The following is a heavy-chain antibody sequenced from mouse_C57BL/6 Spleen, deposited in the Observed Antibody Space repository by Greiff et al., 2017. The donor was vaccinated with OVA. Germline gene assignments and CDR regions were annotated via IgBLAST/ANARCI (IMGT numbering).Heavy chain of an antibody. CDR2: INPNNGGT. D-gene: IGHD2-2*01. Sequence: EVQLQQSGPELVKPGASVKISCKASGYTFTDYYMNWVKQSHGKSLEWIGDINPNNGGTSYNQKFKGKATLTVDKSSSTAYMELRSLTSEDSAVDYCARGEALRLRLGDFDYWGQGTTLTVSS. J-gene: IGHJ2*01. CDR3: ARGEALRLRLGDFDY. CDR1: GYTFTDYY. V-gene: IGHV1-26*01.